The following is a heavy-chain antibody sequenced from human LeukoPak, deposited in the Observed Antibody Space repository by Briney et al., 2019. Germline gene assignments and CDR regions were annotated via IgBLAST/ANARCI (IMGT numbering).Heavy chain of an antibody. CDR2: ISDSGGRT. D-gene: IGHD4-17*01. CDR3: AKDATVTTGYWYFDL. J-gene: IGHJ2*01. Sequence: GGSLSLSCAASGFTFSSYAMSWVRQAPGKGLEWVSGISDSGGRTYYADSVKGRFTISRDNSKNTLYLQMNSLRAEDTAVYYCAKDATVTTGYWYFDLWGRATHLAVSS. V-gene: IGHV3-23*01. CDR1: GFTFSSYA.